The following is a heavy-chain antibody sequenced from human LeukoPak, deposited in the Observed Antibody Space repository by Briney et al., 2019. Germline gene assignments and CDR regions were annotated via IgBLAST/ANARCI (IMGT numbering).Heavy chain of an antibody. CDR3: ARGGYRQKEF. J-gene: IGHJ4*02. CDR1: GFTFSTHW. V-gene: IGHV3-7*01. CDR2: IKPDGSEI. D-gene: IGHD2-15*01. Sequence: GGSLRLSCAASGFTFSTHWMTWVRQAPGKGLECLLTIKPDGSEIWYVDSVKGRLTISRNNAKNSLYLQMNSLRVEDTAVYYCARGGYRQKEFWGQGTLVTVSS.